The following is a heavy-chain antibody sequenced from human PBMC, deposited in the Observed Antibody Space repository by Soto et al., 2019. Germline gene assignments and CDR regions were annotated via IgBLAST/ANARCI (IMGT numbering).Heavy chain of an antibody. CDR3: ARDLGSSASVSYPDF. CDR1: GFSVNSNY. J-gene: IGHJ4*02. CDR2: IYTSDKT. D-gene: IGHD3-10*01. V-gene: IGHV3-66*03. Sequence: GGSLRLSCAASGFSVNSNYMSWVSQAPGKGLEWVSVIYTSDKTNHADSVQGRFTISRDNSKNTVYLQMNSLREEDTAVYFCARDLGSSASVSYPDFWGQGTLVTVSS.